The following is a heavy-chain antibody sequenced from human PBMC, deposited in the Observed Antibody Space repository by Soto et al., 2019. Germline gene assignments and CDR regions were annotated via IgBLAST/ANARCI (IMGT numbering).Heavy chain of an antibody. J-gene: IGHJ6*02. CDR3: ARVSGVGYYYYGMDV. CDR1: GGSISSGDYY. D-gene: IGHD1-26*01. CDR2: IYYSGST. Sequence: PSETLSLTCTVSGGSISSGDYYWSWIRQPPGKGLEWIGYIYYSGSTYYNPSLKSRVTISVDTSKNQFSLKLSSVTAADTAVYYCARVSGVGYYYYGMDVWGQGTTVTVSS. V-gene: IGHV4-30-4*01.